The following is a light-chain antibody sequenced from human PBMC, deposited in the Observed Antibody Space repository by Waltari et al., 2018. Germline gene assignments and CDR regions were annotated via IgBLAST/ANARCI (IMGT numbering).Light chain of an antibody. CDR2: GAA. CDR1: QSVGSN. Sequence: EIVMTQSAATLSVSPGERDTVACRASQSVGSNLAWYQQQPSQAPMLLIYGAATRATGIPASFSGSGSWTEFTLTISSLHSEDFAVYYRQQYNNLPPERTFGRGTKVEIK. V-gene: IGKV3-15*01. CDR3: QQYNNLPPERT. J-gene: IGKJ1*01.